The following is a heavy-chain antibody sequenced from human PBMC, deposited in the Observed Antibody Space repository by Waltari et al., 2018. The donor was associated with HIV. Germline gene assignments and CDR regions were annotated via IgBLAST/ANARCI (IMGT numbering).Heavy chain of an antibody. CDR1: GFPFQRYG. Sequence: QVQLVESGGGVVQPGRSLRLSCETSGFPFQRYGMPWVRQAPGKGLEWVAVIWYDGTEKYYVDSVKGRFVISRDNSKNTLYLQMNSLRPEDTAMYYCAKDANTFHEFGPNWLDPWGQGTLVSVSS. CDR2: IWYDGTEK. V-gene: IGHV3-33*06. CDR3: AKDANTFHEFGPNWLDP. D-gene: IGHD3-10*01. J-gene: IGHJ5*02.